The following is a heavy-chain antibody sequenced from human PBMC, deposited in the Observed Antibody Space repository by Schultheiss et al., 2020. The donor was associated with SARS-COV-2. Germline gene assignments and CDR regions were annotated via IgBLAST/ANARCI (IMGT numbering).Heavy chain of an antibody. CDR2: ISGSGGYT. J-gene: IGHJ4*02. CDR1: GFTFSSYS. Sequence: GGSLRLSCAASGFTFSSYSMNWVRQAPGKGLEWVSAISGSGGYTYYTDSVMGRFTISRDNSKNTLYLQMNSLRAEDTAVYYCSVGYFDYWGQGTLVTVSS. V-gene: IGHV3-23*01. CDR3: SVGYFDY.